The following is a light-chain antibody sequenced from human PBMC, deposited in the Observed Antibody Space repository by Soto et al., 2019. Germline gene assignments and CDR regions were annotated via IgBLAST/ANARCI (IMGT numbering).Light chain of an antibody. J-gene: IGKJ1*01. CDR3: QQSYTTPRP. CDR2: AAS. CDR1: QSISTF. Sequence: DIQMTQSPSSLSASVGDRVSVTCRAGQSISTFLNWYQQRPGEAPKLLIYAASSLQSGVPSRFSGSGSGADFTLTIGSLQPEDFATYYCQQSYTTPRPFGQGTKV. V-gene: IGKV1-39*01.